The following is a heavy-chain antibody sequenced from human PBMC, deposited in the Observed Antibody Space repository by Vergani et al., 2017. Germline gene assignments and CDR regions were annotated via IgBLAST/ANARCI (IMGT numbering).Heavy chain of an antibody. CDR3: ASDTHSGQRADR. CDR2: IHYSENT. CDR1: FDSIRNLY. J-gene: IGHJ5*02. D-gene: IGHD6-19*01. V-gene: IGHV4-59*11. Sequence: QVQLQESGPGLVEPSETLSLTCSVSFDSIRNLYCNWIRQPPGKGLEWIGSIHYSENTNYNPSLKTRVTISVDTSKNQFSLTLTSVTAADTAVYYCASDTHSGQRADRWGQGILVTVTS.